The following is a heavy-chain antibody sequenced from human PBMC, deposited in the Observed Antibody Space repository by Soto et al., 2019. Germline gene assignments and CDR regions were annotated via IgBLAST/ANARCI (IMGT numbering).Heavy chain of an antibody. J-gene: IGHJ5*02. CDR2: ITPNSGFT. D-gene: IGHD2-8*01. CDR3: AKDNGALVNFDH. CDR1: GYTFTGHY. Sequence: QVQLVQSGAEVKKPGASVKVSCKASGYTFTGHYMHWVRQAPGQGLEWMGWITPNSGFTNYAQKFQGRVTMTRDTSISTAYMELSRLTSDDTDVYFCAKDNGALVNFDHWGHGTPVTVSS. V-gene: IGHV1-2*02.